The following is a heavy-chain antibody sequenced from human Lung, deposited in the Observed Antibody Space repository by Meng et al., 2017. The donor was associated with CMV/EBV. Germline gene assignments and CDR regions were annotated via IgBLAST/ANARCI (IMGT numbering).Heavy chain of an antibody. CDR3: ARGQWLVRYFDN. V-gene: IGHV4-59*01. CDR1: GGSISDYY. D-gene: IGHD6-19*01. Sequence: LXCTVSGGSISDYYWSWIRQPPGKGLEWIGYINYSGSTKYNPSLKSRVTISGDSSKNQFSLKLSSVTAADTAVYYCARGQWLVRYFDNWGQGRLVTVSS. CDR2: INYSGST. J-gene: IGHJ4*02.